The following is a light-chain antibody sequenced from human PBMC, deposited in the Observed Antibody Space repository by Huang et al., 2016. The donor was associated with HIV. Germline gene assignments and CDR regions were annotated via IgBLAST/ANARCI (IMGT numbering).Light chain of an antibody. V-gene: IGKV1-39*01. J-gene: IGKJ1*01. Sequence: DIQMTQSPSSLSASVGDRVTITCRASQSISNFLNWYQHKPGKAPNLLSYSTSNLQSGVPSRFSGSGSVTGFTLSINSRQPEDFATYYCQQSYSTPHTFGQGTKVEIK. CDR2: STS. CDR3: QQSYSTPHT. CDR1: QSISNF.